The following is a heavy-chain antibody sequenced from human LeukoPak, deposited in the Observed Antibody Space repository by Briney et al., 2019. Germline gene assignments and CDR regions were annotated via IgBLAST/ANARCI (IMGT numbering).Heavy chain of an antibody. J-gene: IGHJ5*02. CDR1: GFTFSSYA. CDR2: ISSNGGST. V-gene: IGHV3-64D*09. CDR3: ARDGPPTGDWFDP. D-gene: IGHD4-17*01. Sequence: PGGSLRLSCSASGFTFSSYAMHWVRQAPGKGLEYVSAISSNGGSTYYADSVKGRFTISRDNSKNTLYLQMSSLRAEDTAVYYCARDGPPTGDWFDPWGQGTLVTVSS.